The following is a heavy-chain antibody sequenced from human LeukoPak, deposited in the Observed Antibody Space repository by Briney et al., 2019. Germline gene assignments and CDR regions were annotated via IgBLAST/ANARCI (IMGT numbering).Heavy chain of an antibody. CDR3: ARVLYDSSGYYDY. D-gene: IGHD3-22*01. CDR2: INPNSGGT. J-gene: IGHJ4*02. CDR1: GYTFTGYY. V-gene: IGHV1-2*02. Sequence: ASVKVSCKASGYTFTGYYIQWVRQTPGQGLEWMGWINPNSGGTKFAQKFQGRVTMTRDTSISTAYMELSRLRSDDTAVYYCARVLYDSSGYYDYWGQGTLVTVSS.